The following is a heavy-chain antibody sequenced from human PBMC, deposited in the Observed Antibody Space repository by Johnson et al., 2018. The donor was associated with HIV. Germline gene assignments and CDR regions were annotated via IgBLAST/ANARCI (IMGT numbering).Heavy chain of an antibody. CDR3: ANLSDYSGINGFDI. CDR1: GFTFSGYG. V-gene: IGHV3-30*18. Sequence: QVQLVESGGGVVQPGKSLRLSCAASGFTFSGYGMHWVRQAPGKGLEWVAVISYDGNNKYYADSVKGRFTISRDNSKNTLYLQINSLRAEDTAVYYCANLSDYSGINGFDIWGQGTMVTVSS. D-gene: IGHD4-23*01. CDR2: ISYDGNNK. J-gene: IGHJ3*02.